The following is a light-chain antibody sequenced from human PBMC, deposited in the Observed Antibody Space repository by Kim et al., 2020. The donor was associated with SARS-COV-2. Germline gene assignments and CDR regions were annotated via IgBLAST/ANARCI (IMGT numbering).Light chain of an antibody. CDR2: GAS. J-gene: IGKJ4*01. Sequence: SPGERATLSCRGGQSVSSSYLAWYQQKPGQAPRLLIYGASSRATGIPDRFSGSGSGTDFTLTISRLEPEDFAVYYCQQYGSSPRRTFGGGTKVEI. CDR1: QSVSSSY. V-gene: IGKV3-20*01. CDR3: QQYGSSPRRT.